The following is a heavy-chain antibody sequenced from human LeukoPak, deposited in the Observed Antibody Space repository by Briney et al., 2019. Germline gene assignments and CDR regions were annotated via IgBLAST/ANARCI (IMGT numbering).Heavy chain of an antibody. V-gene: IGHV3-9*01. Sequence: GRSLRLSCAVSGFTFDDYAMHWVRQAPGEGLEWVSGISWNSGSIGCADSVKGRFTISRDNAKNSLYLQMNSLRAEDTALYYCAKAPRDFDGKLDYWGQGTLVTVSS. CDR3: AKAPRDFDGKLDY. CDR2: ISWNSGSI. D-gene: IGHD3-9*01. J-gene: IGHJ4*02. CDR1: GFTFDDYA.